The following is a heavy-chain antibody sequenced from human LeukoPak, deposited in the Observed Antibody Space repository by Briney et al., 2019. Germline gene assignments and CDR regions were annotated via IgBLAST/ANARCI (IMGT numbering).Heavy chain of an antibody. Sequence: GSSVKVSCKASGGTFSSYAISWVRQAPGQGLEWMGGIIPIFGTANYAQKLQGRVTITADKSTSTAYMGLSSLRSEDTAVYYCARGLRSSGQNRYFDLWGRGTLVTVSS. CDR2: IIPIFGTA. D-gene: IGHD6-19*01. CDR1: GGTFSSYA. J-gene: IGHJ2*01. CDR3: ARGLRSSGQNRYFDL. V-gene: IGHV1-69*06.